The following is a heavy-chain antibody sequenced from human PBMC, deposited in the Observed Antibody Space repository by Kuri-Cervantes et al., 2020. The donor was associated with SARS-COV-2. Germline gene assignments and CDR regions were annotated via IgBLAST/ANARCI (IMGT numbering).Heavy chain of an antibody. V-gene: IGHV3-74*01. CDR2: INSDGSST. J-gene: IGHJ3*02. CDR3: AKVFQWFAVPAAIGAFDI. Sequence: GESLKISCAASGFTFSSYWMHWVRQAPGKGLVWVSRINSDGSSTSYADSVKGRFTISRDNAKNTLYLQMNSLRAEDTAVYYCAKVFQWFAVPAAIGAFDIWGQGTMVTVSS. CDR1: GFTFSSYW. D-gene: IGHD2-2*02.